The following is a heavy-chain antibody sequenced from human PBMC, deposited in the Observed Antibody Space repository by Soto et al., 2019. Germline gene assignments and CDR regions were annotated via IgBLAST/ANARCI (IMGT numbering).Heavy chain of an antibody. CDR1: GDSITSIYL. CDR2: IYHSGTT. Sequence: ETSSLTCAVSGDSITSIYLWAWIRQPPGRGLEWVASIYHSGTTYYNPSLKSRVTISVDTSKNQFSLNLRSVTAADTAIFYCVGHFNARGGGHFPHWGQGTPVTSPQ. D-gene: IGHD3-10*01. V-gene: IGHV4-38-2*01. J-gene: IGHJ1*01. CDR3: VGHFNARGGGHFPH.